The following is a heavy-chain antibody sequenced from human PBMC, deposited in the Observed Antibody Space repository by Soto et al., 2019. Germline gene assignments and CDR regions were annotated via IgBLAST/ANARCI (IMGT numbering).Heavy chain of an antibody. CDR1: GGTFSSYA. V-gene: IGHV1-69*05. CDR2: IIPISGTA. CDR3: ARGGRGEFWSGFYLDS. D-gene: IGHD3-3*01. J-gene: IGHJ4*02. Sequence: QVQLVQSGAEVKKPGSSVKVSCKASGGTFSSYAISWVRQAPGQGLEWMGGIIPISGTAKYAQKFQGRVTIIXXEXTXXVYMELSSLRSEGTAVYYCARGGRGEFWSGFYLDSWGQGTLVTVSS.